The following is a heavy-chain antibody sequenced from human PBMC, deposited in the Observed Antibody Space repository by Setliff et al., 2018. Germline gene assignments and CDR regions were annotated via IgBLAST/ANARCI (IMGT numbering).Heavy chain of an antibody. J-gene: IGHJ3*02. V-gene: IGHV4-39*01. CDR3: ARGDYYDSSAYSPDTFDI. D-gene: IGHD3-22*01. Sequence: SETLSLTCTVSSGSISSDNYYWGWIRQPPGKGLEWIGTLSYNGNAYYTPSLKSRVTISIDTSKNQFSLKLSSVTAADTAVYYCARGDYYDSSAYSPDTFDIWGQGTMVTVSS. CDR1: SGSISSDNYY. CDR2: LSYNGNA.